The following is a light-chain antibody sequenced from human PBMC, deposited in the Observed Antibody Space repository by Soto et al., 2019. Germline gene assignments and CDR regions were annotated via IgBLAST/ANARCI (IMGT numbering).Light chain of an antibody. CDR1: QSVSSSY. Sequence: EIVVTQSPGTLSLSPGERATLSCRASQSVSSSYLAWYQQKPGQAPRLLIYGASTRATGIPARFSGSGSGTEFTLTISSLQSEDFAVYYCQQYNNWPPLTFGGGTKVDIK. CDR3: QQYNNWPPLT. CDR2: GAS. V-gene: IGKV3-15*01. J-gene: IGKJ4*01.